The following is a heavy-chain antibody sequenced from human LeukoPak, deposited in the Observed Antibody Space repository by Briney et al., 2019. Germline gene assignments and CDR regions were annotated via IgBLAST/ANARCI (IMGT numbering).Heavy chain of an antibody. CDR2: IYYSGST. J-gene: IGHJ4*02. D-gene: IGHD4-11*01. Sequence: SWIRQPPGKGLEXIGYIYYSGSTYYNPSLKSRVTISVDTSKNEFSLKLSSVTAADTAVYYCARGLQPYRGGNFDYWGQGTLVTVSS. V-gene: IGHV4-31*02. CDR3: ARGLQPYRGGNFDY.